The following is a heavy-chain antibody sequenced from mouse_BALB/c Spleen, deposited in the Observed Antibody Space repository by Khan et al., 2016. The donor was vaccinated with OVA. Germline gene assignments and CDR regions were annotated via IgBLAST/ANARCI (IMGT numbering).Heavy chain of an antibody. CDR2: IWSDGST. CDR1: GFSSTNYG. V-gene: IGHV2-6-1*01. CDR3: ARQPNYHYNIMDY. J-gene: IGHJ4*01. Sequence: QVQLKDSEPGLVAPSQSLSITSTIPGFSSTNYGLHCVRHPPGKGLECLLMIWSDGSTTYTSALKSRLTISNDNSKSHVFLKMYSLQTDDTAMYFCARQPNYHYNIMDYWGQGTTVTVSS. D-gene: IGHD1-1*02.